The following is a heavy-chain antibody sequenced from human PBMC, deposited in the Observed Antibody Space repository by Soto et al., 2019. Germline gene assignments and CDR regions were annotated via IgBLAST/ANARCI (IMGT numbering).Heavy chain of an antibody. Sequence: QLQLQESAPGLVKPSETLSLTCSVSGGSISRSLSYWGWLRQPPGKVLEWIGSIYYSGTTYYKPSLESRVTISLDKSKNQFSLKLTPVTAADTAVYYCARNVSRHGDYLFDYWCQGTLVTVSS. D-gene: IGHD4-17*01. CDR1: GGSISRSLSY. V-gene: IGHV4-39*01. CDR3: ARNVSRHGDYLFDY. CDR2: IYYSGTT. J-gene: IGHJ4*02.